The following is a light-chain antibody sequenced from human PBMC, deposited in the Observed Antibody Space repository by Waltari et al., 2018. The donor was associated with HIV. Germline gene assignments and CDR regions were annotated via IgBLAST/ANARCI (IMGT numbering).Light chain of an antibody. V-gene: IGLV2-14*01. Sequence: QSALTQPASVSGSPGPSITISCNGTSSDVGGYNHVAWYQQHPGKAPKLIIYEVSNRPSGVSNRFSGSKSGNTASLTISGLQAEDDGDYFCSSYTRDSTLVFGGGTKLTVL. CDR3: SSYTRDSTLV. CDR1: SSDVGGYNH. J-gene: IGLJ2*01. CDR2: EVS.